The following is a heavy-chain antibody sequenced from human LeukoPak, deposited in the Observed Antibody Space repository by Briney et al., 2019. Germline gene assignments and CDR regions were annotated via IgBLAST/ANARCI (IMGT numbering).Heavy chain of an antibody. V-gene: IGHV4-4*07. CDR2: IYTSGST. Sequence: SETLSLTCTVSGGSISSYYWSWIRQPAGKGLEWIGRIYTSGSTNYNPSLRSRVTISVDTSKNQFSLKPSSVTAADTAVYYCARDPNSSGWDINGAFDIWGQGTMVTVSS. J-gene: IGHJ3*02. CDR1: GGSISSYY. D-gene: IGHD6-19*01. CDR3: ARDPNSSGWDINGAFDI.